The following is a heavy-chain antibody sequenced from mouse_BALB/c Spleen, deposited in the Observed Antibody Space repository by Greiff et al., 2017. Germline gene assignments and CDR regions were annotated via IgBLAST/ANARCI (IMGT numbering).Heavy chain of an antibody. CDR1: CYTFTRYW. J-gene: IGHJ4*01. D-gene: IGHD1-1*01. CDR2: IDPSDSYT. Sequence: VKLMESGAELFKPGASVKLSCKASCYTFTRYWMHWVKQRPGQGLEWIGEIDPSDSYTNYNQKFKGKATLTVDKSSSTAYMQLSSLTSEDSAVYYCAITTVVATDAMDYWGQGTSVTVSS. CDR3: AITTVVATDAMDY. V-gene: IGHV1-69*02.